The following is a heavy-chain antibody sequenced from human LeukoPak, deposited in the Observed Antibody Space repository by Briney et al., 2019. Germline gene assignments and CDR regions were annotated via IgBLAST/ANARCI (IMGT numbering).Heavy chain of an antibody. V-gene: IGHV4-59*01. CDR1: GGSFSGYY. J-gene: IGHJ6*03. D-gene: IGHD2-2*01. CDR2: IHYSGST. Sequence: SETLSLNCAVYGGSFSGYYWSWIRHPPGKRLEWIGYIHYSGSTNYNPSLRGRVTISLDMSKNQFSLKLSSVTAADTAVYYCARTTEGYCSITRCYGFDYYYYMDVWGKGTTVTISS. CDR3: ARTTEGYCSITRCYGFDYYYYMDV.